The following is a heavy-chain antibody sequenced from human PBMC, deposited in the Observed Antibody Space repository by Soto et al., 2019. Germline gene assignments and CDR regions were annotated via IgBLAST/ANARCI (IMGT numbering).Heavy chain of an antibody. V-gene: IGHV3-9*01. CDR3: AKGFSRYCDH. CDR1: GFTFEDYA. D-gene: IGHD2-2*01. Sequence: EVHLVESGGGLVQPGKSLRLSCAASGFTFEDYAMHWVRQAPGKGLEWVSGISWNISAIGYAESVKGRFTISRDNAKNSLYLEMNSLRPEDTAVYYCAKGFSRYCDHWGQGALVTVSS. CDR2: ISWNISAI. J-gene: IGHJ4*02.